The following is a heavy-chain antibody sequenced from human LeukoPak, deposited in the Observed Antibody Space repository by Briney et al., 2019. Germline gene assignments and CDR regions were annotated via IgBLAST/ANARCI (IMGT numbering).Heavy chain of an antibody. V-gene: IGHV3-11*05. Sequence: GQSLRLSCAASGFTFSDYYMSWIRQAPGKGLEWVSYISSSSSYTNYADSVEGRFTISRDNAKNSLYLQMNSLRAEDTAVYYCARALGTEAAGAFDIWGQGTMVTVSS. CDR2: ISSSSSYT. J-gene: IGHJ3*02. CDR3: ARALGTEAAGAFDI. D-gene: IGHD6-13*01. CDR1: GFTFSDYY.